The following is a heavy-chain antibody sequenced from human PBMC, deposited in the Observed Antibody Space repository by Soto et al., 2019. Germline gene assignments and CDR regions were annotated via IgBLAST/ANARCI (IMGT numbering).Heavy chain of an antibody. CDR3: AKDMNPDCSSTSCYGPFDY. CDR2: ISWNSGSI. V-gene: IGHV3-9*01. Sequence: EVQLVESGGGLVQPGRSLRLSCAASGFTFDDYAMHWVRQAPGKGLEWVSGISWNSGSIGYADSVKGRFTISRDNAKNSLYLQMNSLRAEDTALYYCAKDMNPDCSSTSCYGPFDYWGQGTLVTVSS. J-gene: IGHJ4*02. CDR1: GFTFDDYA. D-gene: IGHD2-2*01.